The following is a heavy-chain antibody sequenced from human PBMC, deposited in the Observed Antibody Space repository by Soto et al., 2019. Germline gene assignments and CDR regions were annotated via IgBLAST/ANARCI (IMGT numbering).Heavy chain of an antibody. CDR3: AVAMVREILIFESSGMHV. V-gene: IGHV1-69*01. D-gene: IGHD3-10*01. J-gene: IGHJ6*02. CDR1: GGSFNNYA. Sequence: QVHLVQSGAEVKKPGSSVKVSCKTSGGSFNNYAVSWVRQAPGQGLEWMGGIIPNFDTPNYAQKFQDRVTIIADESTNTVYMELRSLRSNDTAVYYCAVAMVREILIFESSGMHVWGQGTTVIVSS. CDR2: IIPNFDTP.